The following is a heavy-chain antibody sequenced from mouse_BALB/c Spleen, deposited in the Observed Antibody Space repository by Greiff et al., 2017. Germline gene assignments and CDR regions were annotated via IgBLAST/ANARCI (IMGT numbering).Heavy chain of an antibody. J-gene: IGHJ2*01. V-gene: IGHV3-2*02. CDR2: ISYSGST. Sequence: EVKLVESGPGLVKPSESLSLSCTATGYTITSDYVRYWIRQPPVNLLEWRCYISYSGSTSYNPTLKSRISITRDTSKNQFFLQLKSVTTEDTATYYCARGGDWYCFDYWGQGTTVTVSA. CDR3: ARGGDWYCFDY. D-gene: IGHD3-3*01. CDR1: GYTITSDYV.